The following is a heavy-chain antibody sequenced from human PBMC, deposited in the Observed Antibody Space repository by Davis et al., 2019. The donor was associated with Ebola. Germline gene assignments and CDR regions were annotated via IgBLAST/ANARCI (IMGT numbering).Heavy chain of an antibody. Sequence: ASVKVSCKASGYTFTGYFMHWVRQAPGQGLEWMGRINPNSGGTNYAQKFQGRVTMTRDTSISTAYMELSRLRSDDTAVYYCARDSGAMARLFDYWGQGTLVTVSS. CDR2: INPNSGGT. V-gene: IGHV1-2*06. J-gene: IGHJ4*02. D-gene: IGHD5-18*01. CDR1: GYTFTGYF. CDR3: ARDSGAMARLFDY.